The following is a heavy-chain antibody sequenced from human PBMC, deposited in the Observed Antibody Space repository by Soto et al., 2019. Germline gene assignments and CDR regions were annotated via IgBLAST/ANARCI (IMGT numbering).Heavy chain of an antibody. Sequence: EVQLLESGGGLVQPGGSLRLSCAASGFTFSSYAMSWVRQAPGKGLEWVSAISGSGGSTYYADSVKGRFTISRDNSKNPLYLQMNSLRAEDTAVYYCAANYDSSGYSYYYYGMDVWGQGTTFTVSS. V-gene: IGHV3-23*01. CDR1: GFTFSSYA. J-gene: IGHJ6*02. D-gene: IGHD3-22*01. CDR3: AANYDSSGYSYYYYGMDV. CDR2: ISGSGGST.